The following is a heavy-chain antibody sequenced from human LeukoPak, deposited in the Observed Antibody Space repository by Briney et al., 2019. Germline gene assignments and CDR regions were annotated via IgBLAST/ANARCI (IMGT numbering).Heavy chain of an antibody. J-gene: IGHJ4*02. CDR1: GGSFSGYY. CDR2: INHSGST. D-gene: IGHD3-3*01. V-gene: IGHV4-34*01. CDR3: ARARDLGWGTVDYFDY. Sequence: SETLSLTCAVYGGSFSGYYWSWIRQPPGKGLEWIGEINHSGSTNYNPSLKSRVTISVDTSQNQFSLKLSSVTAADTAVYYCARARDLGWGTVDYFDYWGQGTLVTVSS.